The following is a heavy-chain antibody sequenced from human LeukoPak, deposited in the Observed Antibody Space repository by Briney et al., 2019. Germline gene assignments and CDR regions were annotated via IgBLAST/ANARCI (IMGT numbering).Heavy chain of an antibody. V-gene: IGHV3-30*18. D-gene: IGHD3-22*01. Sequence: TGGSLRLSCAASGFTFSSYGMHWVRQAPGKGLEWVAVISYDGSNKYYADSVKGRFTISRDNSKNTPYLQMNSLRAEDTAVYYCAKVPYYYDSSGYCIWGQGTLVTVSS. CDR2: ISYDGSNK. CDR3: AKVPYYYDSSGYCI. J-gene: IGHJ1*01. CDR1: GFTFSSYG.